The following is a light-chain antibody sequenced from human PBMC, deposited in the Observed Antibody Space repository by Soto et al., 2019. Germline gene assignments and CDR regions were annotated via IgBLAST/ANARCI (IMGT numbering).Light chain of an antibody. CDR2: LGS. CDR3: MQALQIPPT. V-gene: IGKV2-28*01. CDR1: QSLLHSDGYNY. Sequence: DIVMTQSPLSLPVTPGEPASISCRSSQSLLHSDGYNYLDWYLQRPGQSPQLLIYLGSNRASGGPDRFSGSGSGTDFTLKISRVEAEDVGNYYCMQALQIPPTFGGGTKVEIK. J-gene: IGKJ4*01.